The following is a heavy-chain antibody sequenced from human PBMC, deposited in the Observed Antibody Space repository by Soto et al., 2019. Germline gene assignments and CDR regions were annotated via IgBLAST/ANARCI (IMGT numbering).Heavy chain of an antibody. CDR3: ARVNCSSTSCYLYYYYGMDV. V-gene: IGHV1-18*01. CDR2: ISAYNGNT. J-gene: IGHJ6*02. D-gene: IGHD2-2*01. CDR1: GYSFTNYG. Sequence: ASVKVSCKASGYSFTNYGISWVRQAPGQGLEWMGWISAYNGNTNYAQKLQGRVTMTTDTSTSTAYMELRSLRSDDTAVYYCARVNCSSTSCYLYYYYGMDVWGQGTTVTVSS.